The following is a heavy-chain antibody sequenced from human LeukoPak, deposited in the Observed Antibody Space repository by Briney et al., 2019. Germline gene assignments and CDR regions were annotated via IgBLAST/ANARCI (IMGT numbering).Heavy chain of an antibody. V-gene: IGHV1-18*01. CDR3: ARDPNRDYSDYAPYNWFDP. J-gene: IGHJ5*02. Sequence: ASVKVSCKASGYTFTSYGIIWVRQAPEQGLEWVGWISAYNGNTIYAQKLQGRLTMTTDTSTSTAYMELRSLRSDDTAVYYCARDPNRDYSDYAPYNWFDPWGQGTLVTVSS. CDR1: GYTFTSYG. D-gene: IGHD4-11*01. CDR2: ISAYNGNT.